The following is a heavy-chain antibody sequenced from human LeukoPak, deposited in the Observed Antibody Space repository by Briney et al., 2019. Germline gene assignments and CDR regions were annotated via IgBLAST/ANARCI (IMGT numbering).Heavy chain of an antibody. CDR2: IYHTGET. Sequence: SETLSLTCTVSGGPINNYYWTWIRQSPGKGLEYIGYIYHTGETDYNPSLKSRVTISLDSSKKQFSLKLSSVTAADTAVYYCARAFPESGLFDYWGQGTLVTVSS. J-gene: IGHJ4*02. D-gene: IGHD2-8*02. CDR1: GGPINNYY. CDR3: ARAFPESGLFDY. V-gene: IGHV4-59*08.